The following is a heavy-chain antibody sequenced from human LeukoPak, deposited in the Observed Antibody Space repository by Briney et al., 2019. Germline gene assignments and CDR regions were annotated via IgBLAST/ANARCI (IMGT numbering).Heavy chain of an antibody. Sequence: GGSLRLSCAASGFTFSSYAMSWVRQAPGKGLEWVSAISGSGGSTYYADSVKGRFTISRDNSKNTLYLQMNSLRAEDAAVYYCAKAVGFYGSGSLTLDYWGQGTLVTVSS. V-gene: IGHV3-23*01. CDR1: GFTFSSYA. D-gene: IGHD3-10*01. CDR2: ISGSGGST. CDR3: AKAVGFYGSGSLTLDY. J-gene: IGHJ4*02.